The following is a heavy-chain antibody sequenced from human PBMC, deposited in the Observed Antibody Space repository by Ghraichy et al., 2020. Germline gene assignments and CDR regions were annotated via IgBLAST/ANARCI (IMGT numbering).Heavy chain of an antibody. D-gene: IGHD6-19*01. Sequence: SETLSLTCTVSGYSISSGYYWGWIRQPPGKGLEWIGSIYHSGSTYYNPSLKSRVPISVDTSKNQFSLKLSSVTAADTAVYYCARAGSGWYFEPDPGFDPWGQGTLVHVSS. CDR3: ARAGSGWYFEPDPGFDP. CDR1: GYSISSGYY. V-gene: IGHV4-38-2*02. J-gene: IGHJ5*02. CDR2: IYHSGST.